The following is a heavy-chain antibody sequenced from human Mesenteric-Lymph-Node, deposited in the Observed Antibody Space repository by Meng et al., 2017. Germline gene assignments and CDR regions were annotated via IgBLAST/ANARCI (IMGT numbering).Heavy chain of an antibody. D-gene: IGHD3-16*01. Sequence: ASVKVSCKASGYTFTSYAMHWVRQAPGQRLEWMGWINAGNGNTKYSQKFQGRVTITRDTSASTACMELSSLRSEDTAVYYCARDDYVWGSYGGAGWFDPWGQGTLVTVSS. J-gene: IGHJ5*02. CDR1: GYTFTSYA. CDR3: ARDDYVWGSYGGAGWFDP. V-gene: IGHV1-3*01. CDR2: INAGNGNT.